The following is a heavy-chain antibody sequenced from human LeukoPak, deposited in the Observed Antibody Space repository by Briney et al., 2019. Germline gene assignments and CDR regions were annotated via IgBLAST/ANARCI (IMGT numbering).Heavy chain of an antibody. Sequence: SETLSLTCTVSGGSISSYYWSWIRQPPGKGLEWIGYIYYSGSTNYNPSLKSQVTISVDTSKNQFSLKLSSVTAADTAVYYCARYSGSYYDAFDIWGQGTMVTVSS. CDR3: ARYSGSYYDAFDI. J-gene: IGHJ3*02. D-gene: IGHD1-26*01. CDR1: GGSISSYY. CDR2: IYYSGST. V-gene: IGHV4-59*01.